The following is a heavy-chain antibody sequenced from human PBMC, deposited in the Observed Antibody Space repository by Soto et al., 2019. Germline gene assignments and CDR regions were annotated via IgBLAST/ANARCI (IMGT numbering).Heavy chain of an antibody. CDR3: TTSAAQTCCGGGPCYAVPTKFRDS. J-gene: IGHJ4*02. CDR2: IKRKSVGRTT. CDR1: GFSFSNDW. D-gene: IGHD2-15*01. Sequence: EVQLVESGGGVVKPGGSLTLSCAASGFSFSNDWMSWVRQAPGKGLEWVGQIKRKSVGRTTDYTAPVKGRFTMSRDDSNATLDLKTNSTNTEDTGVYYFTTSAAQTCCGGGPCYAVPTKFRDSWGQGTLVTVSS. V-gene: IGHV3-15*01.